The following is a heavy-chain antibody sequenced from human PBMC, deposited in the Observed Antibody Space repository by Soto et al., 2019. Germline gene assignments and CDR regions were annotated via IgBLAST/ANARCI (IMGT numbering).Heavy chain of an antibody. CDR1: GGSISSYY. Sequence: PSETLSLTCTVSGGSISSYYWSSIRQPPGKGLEWIGYIYYSGSTNYNPSLKSRFTISRDSAKNTMYLQVHSLRAEDTAVYYCAREIATTGLYYFDYWGQGTLVTVSS. CDR3: AREIATTGLYYFDY. V-gene: IGHV4-59*12. D-gene: IGHD6-13*01. J-gene: IGHJ4*02. CDR2: IYYSGST.